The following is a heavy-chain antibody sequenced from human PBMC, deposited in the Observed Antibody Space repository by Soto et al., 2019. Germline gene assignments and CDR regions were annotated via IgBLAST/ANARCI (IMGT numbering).Heavy chain of an antibody. CDR3: ARDRQFDYSNYQYYYGMDV. V-gene: IGHV3-53*01. CDR1: GFTVSSNY. Sequence: GGSLRLSCAASGFTVSSNYMSWVRQAPGKGLEWVSVIYSGGSTYYADSVKGRFTISRDNSKNTLYLQMNSLRAEDTAVYYCARDRQFDYSNYQYYYGMDVWGQGTTVTVSS. J-gene: IGHJ6*02. CDR2: IYSGGST. D-gene: IGHD4-4*01.